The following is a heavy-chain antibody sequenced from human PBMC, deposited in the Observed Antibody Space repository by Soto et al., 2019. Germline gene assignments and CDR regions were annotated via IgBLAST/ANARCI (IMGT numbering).Heavy chain of an antibody. CDR2: ISSSSSYT. Sequence: GGSLRLSCAASGFTFSDYYMSWIRQAPGKGLEWVSYISSSSSYTNYADSVKGRFTISRDNAKNSLYLQMNSLRAEDTAVYYCAPGAYGSGSFVDYWGQGTLVTVSS. CDR3: APGAYGSGSFVDY. CDR1: GFTFSDYY. J-gene: IGHJ4*02. D-gene: IGHD3-10*01. V-gene: IGHV3-11*06.